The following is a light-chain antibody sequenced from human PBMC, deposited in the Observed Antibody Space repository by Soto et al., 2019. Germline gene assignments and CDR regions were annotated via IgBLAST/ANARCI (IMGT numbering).Light chain of an antibody. V-gene: IGLV2-14*01. CDR2: EVS. J-gene: IGLJ3*02. CDR1: SSDVGGYNY. Sequence: QSVLTQPASVSGSPGQSITISCTGTSSDVGGYNYVSWYQQHPGKAPKLMIYEVSNRPSGVSDRFSGSRSGNTASLTISGLQAEDESDYYCSSYTSFSTWVFGGGTKLTVL. CDR3: SSYTSFSTWV.